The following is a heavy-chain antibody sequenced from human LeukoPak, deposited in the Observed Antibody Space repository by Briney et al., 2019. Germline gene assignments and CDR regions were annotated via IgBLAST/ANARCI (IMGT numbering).Heavy chain of an antibody. Sequence: SQTLSLTCTVSGGSISSGGYYWSWIRQHPGEGLEWIGYIYYSGSTYYNPSLKSRVTISVDTSKNQFSLKLSSVTAADTAVYYCARDRTPNDYGDYYGGRAFDIWGQGTMVTVSS. CDR3: ARDRTPNDYGDYYGGRAFDI. CDR2: IYYSGST. V-gene: IGHV4-31*03. D-gene: IGHD4-17*01. CDR1: GGSISSGGYY. J-gene: IGHJ3*02.